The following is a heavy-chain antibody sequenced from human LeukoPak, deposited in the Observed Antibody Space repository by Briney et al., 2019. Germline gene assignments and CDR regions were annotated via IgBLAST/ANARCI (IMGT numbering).Heavy chain of an antibody. D-gene: IGHD1-26*01. CDR1: GGSFSGYY. CDR2: INHSGST. Sequence: SETLSLTCAVYGGSFSGYYWSWIRQPPGKGLEWIGEINHSGSTNYNPSLKSRVTISVDTSKRQFSLKLRSVTAADTAVYYCARGSDSRNTFFYFDSWGQGTHVTVSS. V-gene: IGHV4-34*01. J-gene: IGHJ4*02. CDR3: ARGSDSRNTFFYFDS.